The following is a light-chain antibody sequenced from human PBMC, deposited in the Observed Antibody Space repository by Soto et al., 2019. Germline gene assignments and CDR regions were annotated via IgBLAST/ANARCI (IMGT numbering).Light chain of an antibody. V-gene: IGLV2-14*03. CDR1: SSDVGGNKY. CDR3: SSYTSSSTRL. J-gene: IGLJ2*01. CDR2: DVS. Sequence: QSVLTQPASVSGSPGQSITISCTGSSSDVGGNKYVSWYQQHPGKAPKLMIFDVSYRPSGVSDRFSGSKSGNTASLTISGLQAEDEADYYCSSYTSSSTRLFGGGTKLTVL.